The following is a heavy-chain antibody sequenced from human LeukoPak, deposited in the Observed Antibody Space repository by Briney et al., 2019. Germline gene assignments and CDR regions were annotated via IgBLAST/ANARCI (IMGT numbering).Heavy chain of an antibody. J-gene: IGHJ6*03. CDR2: INWNGGST. D-gene: IGHD4-17*01. V-gene: IGHV3-20*04. Sequence: GGSLRLSCAASGFTFDDYGMSWVRQAPGKGLEWVSGINWNGGSTGYADSVKGRFTISRDNAKNSLYLQMNSLRAEDTAVYYCARGIYGDPYHYYYYMDVWGKGTTVTISS. CDR1: GFTFDDYG. CDR3: ARGIYGDPYHYYYYMDV.